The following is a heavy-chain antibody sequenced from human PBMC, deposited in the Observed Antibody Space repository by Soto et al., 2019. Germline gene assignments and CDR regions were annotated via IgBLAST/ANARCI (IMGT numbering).Heavy chain of an antibody. Sequence: PGGSLRLSCAASGFTFSSYAMSWVRQAPGKGLERVSAISGSGGSTYYADSVKGRFTISRDNSKNTLYLQMNRLRAEDTAVYYCAKDWCTSCYENYYYYGMDVWGQGTTVTVSS. CDR1: GFTFSSYA. V-gene: IGHV3-23*01. CDR3: AKDWCTSCYENYYYYGMDV. CDR2: ISGSGGST. D-gene: IGHD2-2*01. J-gene: IGHJ6*02.